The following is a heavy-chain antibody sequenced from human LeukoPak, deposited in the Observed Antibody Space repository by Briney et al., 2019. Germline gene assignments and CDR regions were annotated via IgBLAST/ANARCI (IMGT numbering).Heavy chain of an antibody. CDR3: AKDGQLWLPGYYFDY. J-gene: IGHJ4*02. CDR1: GFTFSSYA. D-gene: IGHD5-18*01. CDR2: ISGSGGSS. Sequence: GGSLRLSCAASGFTFSSYAMSWVRQAPGKGLEWVSAISGSGGSSYYADSVKGRFTISRDNSKNTLYLQMNSLRAEDTAVYYCAKDGQLWLPGYYFDYWGQGTLVTVSS. V-gene: IGHV3-23*01.